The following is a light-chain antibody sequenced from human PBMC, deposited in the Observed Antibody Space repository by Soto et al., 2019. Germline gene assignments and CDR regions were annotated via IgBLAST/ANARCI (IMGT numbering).Light chain of an antibody. CDR1: QSISNW. CDR2: KAS. J-gene: IGKJ5*01. CDR3: QHSYSNFPIT. Sequence: DIQMTQSPSTLAASVVDRVIITCRASQSISNWLAWYQQKPGKAPNLLIYKASSLKSGVPSRFSGSGSGTEFTLTISSLQPDDFATYFCQHSYSNFPITFGQGTRLEI. V-gene: IGKV1-5*03.